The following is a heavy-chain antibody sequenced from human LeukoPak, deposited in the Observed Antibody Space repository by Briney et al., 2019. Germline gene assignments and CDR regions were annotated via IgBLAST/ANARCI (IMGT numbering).Heavy chain of an antibody. D-gene: IGHD2-15*01. CDR3: ARDHRSLGYCSGGSCYSNLFRFDP. V-gene: IGHV3-21*01. Sequence: PGGSLRLSCAASGFTFSSYSMNWVRQAPGKGLEWVSSISSSSSYIYYADSVKGRFTISRDNAKNSLYLQMNSLRAEDTAVYYCARDHRSLGYCSGGSCYSNLFRFDPWGQGTLVTVSS. J-gene: IGHJ5*02. CDR1: GFTFSSYS. CDR2: ISSSSSYI.